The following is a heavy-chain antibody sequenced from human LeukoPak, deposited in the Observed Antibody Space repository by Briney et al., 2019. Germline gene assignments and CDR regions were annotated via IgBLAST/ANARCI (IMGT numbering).Heavy chain of an antibody. V-gene: IGHV1-18*01. D-gene: IGHD6-13*01. CDR1: GYTFSSYG. CDR3: ARVPPSAQQLFSSDY. CDR2: ISANNGET. J-gene: IGHJ4*02. Sequence: ASVKVSCKASGYTFSSYGFSWVRQAPGQGLEWMSWISANNGETRYAQNFQGRVTMTTDTSTTTAYMELRSLRSDDTAVYYCARVPPSAQQLFSSDYWGQGTQVTVSS.